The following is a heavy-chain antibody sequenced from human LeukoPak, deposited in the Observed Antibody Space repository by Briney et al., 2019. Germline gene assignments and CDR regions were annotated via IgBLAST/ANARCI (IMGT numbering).Heavy chain of an antibody. D-gene: IGHD5-18*01. V-gene: IGHV4-61*02. CDR1: GGSISSGSYY. J-gene: IGHJ6*03. Sequence: SETLSLTCTVSGGSISSGSYYWSWLRQPAGKGLEWIGRIYATGRTNYNPSLKSRVTISVDTSKNQFSLKLSSVTAADTAVYYCARTEESGYSYGYFGYYYYMDVWGKGTTVTVSS. CDR3: ARTEESGYSYGYFGYYYYMDV. CDR2: IYATGRT.